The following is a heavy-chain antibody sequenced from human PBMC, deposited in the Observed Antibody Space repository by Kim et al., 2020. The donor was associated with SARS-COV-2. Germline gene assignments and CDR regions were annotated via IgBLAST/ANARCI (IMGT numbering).Heavy chain of an antibody. CDR1: GFTFSSYW. CDR2: INSDGSST. V-gene: IGHV3-74*01. CDR3: ARDLSGWVRGVTLAD. D-gene: IGHD3-10*01. J-gene: IGHJ4*02. Sequence: GGSLRLSCAASGFTFSSYWMHWVRQAPGKGLVWVSRINSDGSSTSYADSVKGRFTISRDNAKNTLYLQMNSLRAEDTAVYYCARDLSGWVRGVTLADCGQRTLVTVSS.